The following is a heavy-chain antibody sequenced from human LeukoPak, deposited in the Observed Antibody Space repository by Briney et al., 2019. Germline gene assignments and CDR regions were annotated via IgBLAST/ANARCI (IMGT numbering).Heavy chain of an antibody. V-gene: IGHV1-69*05. D-gene: IGHD5-24*01. CDR3: ARDARDGYNIYYYYYMDV. CDR1: GGTFSSYA. Sequence: GSSVKVSCKASGGTFSSYAISWVRQAPGQGLEWMGRIIPIFGTANYAQKFQGRVTITTDESTSTAYMELSSLRSEDTAVYYCARDARDGYNIYYYYYMDVWGKGATVTVSS. J-gene: IGHJ6*03. CDR2: IIPIFGTA.